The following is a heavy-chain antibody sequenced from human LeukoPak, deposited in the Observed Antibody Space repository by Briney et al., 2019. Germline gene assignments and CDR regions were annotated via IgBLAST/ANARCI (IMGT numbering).Heavy chain of an antibody. D-gene: IGHD4-17*01. V-gene: IGHV3-30*18. J-gene: IGHJ6*04. CDR1: GYTFYNYA. CDR2: ISYDGSNK. CDR3: AKDAGGLRLRSLYYYYGMDV. Sequence: PGGSQRLSCAASGYTFYNYAVTWVRQAAGKGLEWVAVISYDGSNKYHADSVRGRFTISRDNSKNTLYLQMNSLRAEDTAVYYCAKDAGGLRLRSLYYYYGMDVWGKGTTVTVSS.